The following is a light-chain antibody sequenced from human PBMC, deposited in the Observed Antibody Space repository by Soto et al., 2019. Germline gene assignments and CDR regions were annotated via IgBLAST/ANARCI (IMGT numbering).Light chain of an antibody. J-gene: IGLJ1*01. Sequence: QSALTQPRSVSGSPGQSVTISCTGTSSDVGTYNYVSWYQQHPGKAPKVMIYDVSERPLGVPDRFSGSKSGNTASLTISGLQAEDEADYYCCSYAGSPRYVFGTGTKVTVL. CDR3: CSYAGSPRYV. CDR1: SSDVGTYNY. CDR2: DVS. V-gene: IGLV2-11*01.